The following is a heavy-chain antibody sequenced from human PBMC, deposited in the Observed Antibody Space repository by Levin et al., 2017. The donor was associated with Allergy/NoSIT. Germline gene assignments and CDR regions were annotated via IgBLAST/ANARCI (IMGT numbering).Heavy chain of an antibody. CDR1: GFTFSNAW. D-gene: IGHD2-2*02. CDR3: TTDSLGYCSSTSCYTWLYYYYYGMDV. V-gene: IGHV3-15*01. J-gene: IGHJ6*02. Sequence: GGSLRLSCAASGFTFSNAWMSWVRQAPGKGLEWVGRIKSKTDGGTTDYAAPVKGRFTISRDDSKNTLYLQMNSLKTEDTAVYYCTTDSLGYCSSTSCYTWLYYYYYGMDVWGQGTTVTVSS. CDR2: IKSKTDGGTT.